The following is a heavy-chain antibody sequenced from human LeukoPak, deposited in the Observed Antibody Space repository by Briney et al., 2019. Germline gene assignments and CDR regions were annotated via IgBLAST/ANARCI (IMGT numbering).Heavy chain of an antibody. CDR2: ISNDGNNK. CDR3: AKDGYYGSGTYPDC. Sequence: GGSLRLSCAASGFTFSSYGMNWVRQAPGKGLEWVAVISNDGNNKYYADSVKGRFTISRDNSKNTLYLQMNSLRAEDAAVYYCAKDGYYGSGTYPDCWGQGTLVTASS. J-gene: IGHJ4*02. D-gene: IGHD3-10*01. V-gene: IGHV3-30*18. CDR1: GFTFSSYG.